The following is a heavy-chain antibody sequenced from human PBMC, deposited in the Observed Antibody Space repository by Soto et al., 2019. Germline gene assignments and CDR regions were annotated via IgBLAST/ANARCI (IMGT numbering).Heavy chain of an antibody. Sequence: SETLSLTCTVSGGSVSSGGYFWSWIRQPPGKGLEWIGHIYNSVSIYGNPSLKSRLTISVDTSKNQFSLKLNSVTAADTAVYFCLSVGGHGGKSPIWGRGTMVTVSS. CDR1: GGSVSSGGYF. V-gene: IGHV4-30-4*01. D-gene: IGHD1-26*01. CDR3: LSVGGHGGKSPI. CDR2: IYNSVSI. J-gene: IGHJ3*02.